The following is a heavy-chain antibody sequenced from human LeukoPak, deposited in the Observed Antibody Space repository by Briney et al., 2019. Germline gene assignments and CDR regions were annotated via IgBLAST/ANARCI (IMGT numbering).Heavy chain of an antibody. CDR2: ISSSGSTI. CDR3: ARDAVVRGVIPHFDY. V-gene: IGHV3-48*03. Sequence: GGSLRLSCAASGFTFSSYEMNWVRQAPGKGLEWVSYISSSGSTIYYADSVKGRFTISRDNAKNSLYLQMNSLRAEDTAVYYCARDAVVRGVIPHFDYWGQGTLVTVSS. J-gene: IGHJ4*02. D-gene: IGHD3-10*01. CDR1: GFTFSSYE.